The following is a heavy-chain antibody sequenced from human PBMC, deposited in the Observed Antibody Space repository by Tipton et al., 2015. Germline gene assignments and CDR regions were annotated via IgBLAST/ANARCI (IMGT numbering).Heavy chain of an antibody. V-gene: IGHV4-39*02. Sequence: TLSLTCTVSGVSISGTSYYWGWIRQPPGKGLEWIGSIYYSGDMYYNPSLNSRVTISIDTSRNQFSLKLSSVTAADTAVYYCARDFTPYQYYAMDVWGQGTTVTVSS. J-gene: IGHJ6*02. CDR3: ARDFTPYQYYAMDV. CDR2: IYYSGDM. CDR1: GVSISGTSYY.